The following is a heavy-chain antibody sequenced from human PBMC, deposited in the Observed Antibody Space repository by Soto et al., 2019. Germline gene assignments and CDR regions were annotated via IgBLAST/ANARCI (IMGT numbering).Heavy chain of an antibody. CDR3: VKGAWLEY. CDR2: MRRTTGNT. Sequence: GGALRLSRAASGFALTSFDTAWVREAPGKGLEWVSLMRRTTGNTYYADSVKGRFTISRDISKNTLYLQRNSLRAEDTAVYVGVKGAWLEYRGQGNMVNVSP. CDR1: GFALTSFD. V-gene: IGHV3-23*01. J-gene: IGHJ4*02.